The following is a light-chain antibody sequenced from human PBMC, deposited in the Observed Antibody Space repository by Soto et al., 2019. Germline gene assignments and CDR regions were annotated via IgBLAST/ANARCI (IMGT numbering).Light chain of an antibody. J-gene: IGLJ3*02. Sequence: QSALTQPASVSGSPGQSITISCTGTTSDVGRYNYVSWHQQHPGKAPKLLIFDVSNRPSGVSDRFSGSKSGNTASLTLSGLQAEDEADYYCNSSTTGTTWVFGGGTKLTVL. CDR2: DVS. CDR3: NSSTTGTTWV. V-gene: IGLV2-14*01. CDR1: TSDVGRYNY.